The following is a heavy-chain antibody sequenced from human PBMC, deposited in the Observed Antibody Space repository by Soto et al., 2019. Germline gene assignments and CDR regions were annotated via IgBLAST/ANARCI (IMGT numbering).Heavy chain of an antibody. J-gene: IGHJ4*02. V-gene: IGHV3-23*01. CDR2: ITDIGGDT. Sequence: EVQLLESGGDLVQPGGSLRLSCVASESTFGGRAMSGVGQAPGGGLGGSSIITDIGGDTKYADSVRGRFTISRDNSKNTLYLQMSSLRVEDSAVYYCARGSTDAYPGSRIFDFWGRGTLVTVSA. CDR3: ARGSTDAYPGSRIFDF. D-gene: IGHD3-10*01. CDR1: ESTFGGRA.